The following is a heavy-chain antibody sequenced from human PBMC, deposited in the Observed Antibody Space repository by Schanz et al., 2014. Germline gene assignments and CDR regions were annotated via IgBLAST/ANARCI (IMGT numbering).Heavy chain of an antibody. CDR1: GFTFSDYY. D-gene: IGHD5-18*01. CDR2: ISGSSIHK. Sequence: QVHLVESGGDLVKPGGSLRLSCAASGFTFSDYYMAWIRQAPGKGLEWVSHISGSSIHKNYADSVKGRFSISRDNSNNTLYLQMKSLRAEDTAVYYGAKYGGGYSYGCVEYWGQGILVTVSS. J-gene: IGHJ4*02. V-gene: IGHV3-11*05. CDR3: AKYGGGYSYGCVEY.